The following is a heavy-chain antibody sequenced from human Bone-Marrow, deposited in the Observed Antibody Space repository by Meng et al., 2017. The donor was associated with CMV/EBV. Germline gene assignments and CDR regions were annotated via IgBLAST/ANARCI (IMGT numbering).Heavy chain of an antibody. V-gene: IGHV1-18*01. CDR3: ARDPIIVVVPAATRYYGMYV. J-gene: IGHJ6*01. CDR2: ISAYNGNT. CDR1: GYTFTSYG. D-gene: IGHD2-2*01. Sequence: ASVKVSCKASGYTFTSYGISWVRQAPGQGLEWMGWISAYNGNTNYAQKLQGRVTMTTDTSTSTAYMELRSLRSDDTAVYYCARDPIIVVVPAATRYYGMYVWGQGTTVTVSS.